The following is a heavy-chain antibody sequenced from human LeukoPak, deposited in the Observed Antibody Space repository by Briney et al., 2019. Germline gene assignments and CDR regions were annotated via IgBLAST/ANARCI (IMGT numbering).Heavy chain of an antibody. D-gene: IGHD2-2*01. J-gene: IGHJ4*02. CDR1: GGTFSSYA. CDR2: IIPILGIA. V-gene: IGHV1-69*04. Sequence: SVKVSCKASGGTFSSYAISWVRQAPGQGLEWMGRIIPILGIANYAQKFQGRVTNTADKSTSTAYMELSSLRSEDTAVYYCARRYCSSTSCYLDYWGQGTLVTVSS. CDR3: ARRYCSSTSCYLDY.